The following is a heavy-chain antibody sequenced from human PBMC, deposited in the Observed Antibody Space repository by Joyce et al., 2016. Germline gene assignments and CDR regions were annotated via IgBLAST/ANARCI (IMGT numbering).Heavy chain of an antibody. Sequence: QMQVVESGGGVVQPGRSLRLSCAASGFSFSYYGMHWVRQAPGKGVEWGDVISNDGSNDYYEEFRKGRVTISRYNSKNTVCRQMNSLRVEDTAVYYCAKDGTVSGSHYYYFDNWGQGTLVTVSS. CDR2: ISNDGSND. V-gene: IGHV3-30*18. J-gene: IGHJ4*02. CDR1: GFSFSYYG. CDR3: AKDGTVSGSHYYYFDN. D-gene: IGHD1-26*01.